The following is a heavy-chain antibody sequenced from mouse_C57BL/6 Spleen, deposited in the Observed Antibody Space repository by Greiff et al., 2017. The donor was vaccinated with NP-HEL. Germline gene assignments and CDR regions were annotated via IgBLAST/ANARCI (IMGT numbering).Heavy chain of an antibody. V-gene: IGHV1-69*01. J-gene: IGHJ1*03. CDR3: ARYWGDGYYLYLYFDV. CDR2: IDPSDSYT. CDR1: GYTFTSYW. Sequence: VQLQQPGAELVMPGASVKLSCKASGYTFTSYWMHWVKQRPGQGLEWIGEIDPSDSYTTYNQKFKGKSTLTVDKSSSTAYMQLSSLTSEDSAVYYCARYWGDGYYLYLYFDVWGTGTTVTVSS. D-gene: IGHD2-3*01.